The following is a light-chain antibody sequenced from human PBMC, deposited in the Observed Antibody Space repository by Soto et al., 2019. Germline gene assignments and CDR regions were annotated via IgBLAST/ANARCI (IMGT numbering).Light chain of an antibody. CDR3: QHRGR. Sequence: VLTQSPATLSLSPGDRATLSCRAGQNINNFIAWYQHKPGQAPRLLIYDASNRATGIPGRFSGSGSGTDFTLTITSVESEDFAVYYCQHRGRFGQGTKVDIK. CDR1: QNINNF. J-gene: IGKJ1*01. V-gene: IGKV3-11*01. CDR2: DAS.